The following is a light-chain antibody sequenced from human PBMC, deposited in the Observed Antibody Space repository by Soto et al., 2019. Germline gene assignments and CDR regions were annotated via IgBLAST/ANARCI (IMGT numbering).Light chain of an antibody. J-gene: IGKJ4*01. Sequence: PGGRATLSCRASQSVRSSYLAWYQQKPGQAPRLLIYGASSRATGIPDRFSGSGSGTDFTLTINRLEPEDFAVYYCQQFGSSPLTFGGGTKVDIK. CDR1: QSVRSSY. V-gene: IGKV3-20*01. CDR3: QQFGSSPLT. CDR2: GAS.